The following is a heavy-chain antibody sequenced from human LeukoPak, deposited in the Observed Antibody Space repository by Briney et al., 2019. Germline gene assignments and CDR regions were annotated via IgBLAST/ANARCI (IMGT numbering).Heavy chain of an antibody. CDR1: GYTFTSYD. CDR3: AAATRAQLLFDY. D-gene: IGHD2-2*01. J-gene: IGHJ4*02. CDR2: MNPNSGNT. Sequence: ASVKVSCKASGYTFTSYDINWVRQATGQGLEWMGWMNPNSGNTGYAQKFQGRVTMTRNTSISTAYMELSSLRSEDTAVYYCAAATRAQLLFDYWGQGTLVTVSS. V-gene: IGHV1-8*01.